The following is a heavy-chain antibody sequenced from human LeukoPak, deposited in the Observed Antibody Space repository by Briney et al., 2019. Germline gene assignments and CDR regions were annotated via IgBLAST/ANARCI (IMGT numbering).Heavy chain of an antibody. CDR2: ISWNRGSI. Sequence: PGGSLSLSCAVSRFTYEDYAMQCAPHARGRALVGVSGISWNRGSIRYADSVKGRLTISRDNAKNSLYLQMHSLSAEDTALFCCAKDRGVAAAGIGHGGQGTLVTVPS. J-gene: IGHJ4*02. V-gene: IGHV3-9*01. CDR1: RFTYEDYA. D-gene: IGHD6-13*01. CDR3: AKDRGVAAAGIGH.